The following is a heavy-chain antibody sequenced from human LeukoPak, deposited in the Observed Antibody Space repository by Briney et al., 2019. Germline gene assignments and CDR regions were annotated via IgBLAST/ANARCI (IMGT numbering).Heavy chain of an antibody. CDR3: AKERPRAIAADD. CDR2: ISGSGVST. V-gene: IGHV3-23*01. CDR1: GFTFSSYG. Sequence: GGSLRLSCAASGFTFSSYGMSWVRQAPGKGLEWVSAISGSGVSTYYEDSVKGRFTISRDNSKNTLYLQMNSLRAEDTAVYYCAKERPRAIAADDWGQGTLVTVSS. D-gene: IGHD6-25*01. J-gene: IGHJ4*02.